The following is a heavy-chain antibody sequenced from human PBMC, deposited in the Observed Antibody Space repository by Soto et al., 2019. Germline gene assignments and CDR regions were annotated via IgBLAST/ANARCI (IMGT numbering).Heavy chain of an antibody. CDR1: GFPFISYG. CDR2: ISYDGSNK. Sequence: PGGSLRLSCAASGFPFISYGMHWVRQAPGEGLEWVAVISYDGSNKYYADSVKGRFTISRDNSKNTLFLQMNSLRAEDTALYYCAKLTNGDYFDYWGQGILVTVSS. D-gene: IGHD3-3*01. CDR3: AKLTNGDYFDY. J-gene: IGHJ4*02. V-gene: IGHV3-30*18.